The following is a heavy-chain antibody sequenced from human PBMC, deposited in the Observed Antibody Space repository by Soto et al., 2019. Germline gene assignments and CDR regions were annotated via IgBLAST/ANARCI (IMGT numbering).Heavy chain of an antibody. CDR2: ISTYNSET. CDR3: ATHGGGAFDI. V-gene: IGHV1-18*01. Sequence: ASVKVSCKASGYTLTSYGISWVRQAPGQGLEWMGWISTYNSETIYAQKFQGRVTMTEDTSTDTAYMELSSLRSEDTAVYYCATHGGGAFDIWGQGTMVTVSS. CDR1: GYTLTSYG. D-gene: IGHD3-16*01. J-gene: IGHJ3*02.